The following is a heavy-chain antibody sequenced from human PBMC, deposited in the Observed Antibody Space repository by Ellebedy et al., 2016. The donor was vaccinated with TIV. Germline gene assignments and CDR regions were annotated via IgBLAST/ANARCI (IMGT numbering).Heavy chain of an antibody. J-gene: IGHJ4*02. CDR1: GYTFTSYG. CDR2: INPNSGGT. V-gene: IGHV1-2*02. CDR3: AIELSLTVY. D-gene: IGHD3-16*02. Sequence: AASVKVSCKTSGYTFTSYGVSWVRQAPGQGLEWMGWINPNSGGTNYAQKFQGRVTMTRDTSISTAYMELSRLRSDDTAVYYCAIELSLTVYWGQGTLVTASS.